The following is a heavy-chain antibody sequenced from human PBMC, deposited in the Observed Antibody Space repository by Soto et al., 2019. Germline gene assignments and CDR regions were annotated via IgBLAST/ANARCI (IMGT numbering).Heavy chain of an antibody. Sequence: QVQLVQSGAEVKKPGASVKVSCKASGYTFTGYYMHWVRQAPGQGLEWMGWINPNSGGTNYAQKFQGWVTMTRDTYISTADMELSRLRSDDPAVYYCASARWPRLGYCSSTGGAAEAACTGFDPWGQGTQVTVCS. J-gene: IGHJ5*02. CDR2: INPNSGGT. D-gene: IGHD2-2*01. CDR3: ASARWPRLGYCSSTGGAAEAACTGFDP. CDR1: GYTFTGYY. V-gene: IGHV1-2*04.